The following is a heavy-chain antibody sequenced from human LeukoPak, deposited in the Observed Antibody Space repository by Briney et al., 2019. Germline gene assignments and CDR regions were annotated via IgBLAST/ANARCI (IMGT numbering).Heavy chain of an antibody. CDR3: ARTPINRIYYYYYYYYYTDV. V-gene: IGHV4-59*01. Sequence: SETLSLTCTVYGGSISGYYWSWIRQPPGKGLEWIGYIYYSGSTNYNPSLKSRVTISADTSKNQFSLKLSSVAAADPAVYYCARTPINRIYYYYYYYYYTDVWGKGTTVTVSS. D-gene: IGHD1-26*01. CDR1: GGSISGYY. J-gene: IGHJ6*03. CDR2: IYYSGST.